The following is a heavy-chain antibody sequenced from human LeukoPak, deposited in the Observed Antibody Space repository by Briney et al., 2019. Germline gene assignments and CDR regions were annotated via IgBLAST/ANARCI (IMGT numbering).Heavy chain of an antibody. CDR3: AGPYAVISRYFQR. Sequence: GGSLRLSCAASGFTFSSYSMNWVRQAPGKGLECIARSRNKANSYSTQYAASVRGRFIISRDDPKNSLFLQMNSLKTEDTAVYYCAGPYAVISRYFQRWGQGTLVTVSS. J-gene: IGHJ1*01. CDR2: SRNKANSYST. D-gene: IGHD3-16*02. CDR1: GFTFSSYS. V-gene: IGHV3-72*01.